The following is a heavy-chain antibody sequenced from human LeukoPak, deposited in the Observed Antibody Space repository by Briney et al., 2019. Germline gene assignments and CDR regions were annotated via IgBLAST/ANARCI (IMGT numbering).Heavy chain of an antibody. J-gene: IGHJ1*01. V-gene: IGHV3-11*04. D-gene: IGHD6-13*01. Sequence: GGSLRLSCAASGFTFSDYYMSWIRQAPGKGLEWVSYISSSGSTIYYADSVKGRFTISRDNAKNSLYLQMNSLRAEDTAVYYCARGIAAAIIATEYFQHWGQGTLVTVSS. CDR2: ISSSGSTI. CDR3: ARGIAAAIIATEYFQH. CDR1: GFTFSDYY.